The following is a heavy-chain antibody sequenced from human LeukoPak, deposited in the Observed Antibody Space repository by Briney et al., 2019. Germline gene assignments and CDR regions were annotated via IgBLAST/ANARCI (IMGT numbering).Heavy chain of an antibody. J-gene: IGHJ4*02. CDR1: GFTFSSYS. Sequence: PGGSLRLSCAASGFTFSSYSMNWVRQAPGKGLEWVSSISSSSSYIYYADSVKGRFTISRDNAKNSLYLQMNSLRAEDTAVYYCARAESLLRRRSSGSHPFDYWGQGTLVTVSS. CDR3: ARAESLLRRRSSGSHPFDY. V-gene: IGHV3-21*01. D-gene: IGHD3-22*01. CDR2: ISSSSSYI.